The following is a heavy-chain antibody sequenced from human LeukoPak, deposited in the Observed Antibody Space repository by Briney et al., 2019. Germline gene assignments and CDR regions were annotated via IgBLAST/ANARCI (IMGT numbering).Heavy chain of an antibody. J-gene: IGHJ3*02. Sequence: GSLRLSCAASGFTFSSYAMHWVRQAPGKGLEYVSAISSNGGSTYYANSVKGRFTISRDNSKNTLHLQMGSLRAEDMAVYYCATSSQGAFDIWGQGTMVTVSS. CDR3: ATSSQGAFDI. V-gene: IGHV3-64*01. CDR2: ISSNGGST. CDR1: GFTFSSYA.